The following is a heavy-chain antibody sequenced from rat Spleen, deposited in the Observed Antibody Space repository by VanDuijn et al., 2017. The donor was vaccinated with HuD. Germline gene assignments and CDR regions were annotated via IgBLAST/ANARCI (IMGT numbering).Heavy chain of an antibody. J-gene: IGHJ2*01. V-gene: IGHV5-46*01. D-gene: IGHD1-9*01. Sequence: EVQLVESGGGLVQPGRSMRLSCAASGFTFSSFPMAWVRPAPKKGLEWVASISTGGGNTYYRDSVKGRFTISRDNAKNTQYLQMDSLRSEDTATYYCARRHYGYTDYFDYWGQGVMVTVSS. CDR1: GFTFSSFP. CDR2: ISTGGGNT. CDR3: ARRHYGYTDYFDY.